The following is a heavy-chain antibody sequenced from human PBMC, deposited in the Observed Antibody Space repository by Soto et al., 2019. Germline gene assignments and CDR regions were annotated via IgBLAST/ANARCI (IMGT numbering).Heavy chain of an antibody. V-gene: IGHV1-69*01. Sequence: QVQLVQSGAEVKKPGSSVKVSCQAPGGTFSSYAISWVRQAPGQGLEWMGGIIPILGTAKYAQKFQGRVTITADESTSTGYMELSSLRSEDTAVYYCARSQGGSSSLDIYYYYYYGMDVWGQGTTVTVSS. CDR1: GGTFSSYA. CDR3: ARSQGGSSSLDIYYYYYYGMDV. D-gene: IGHD2-15*01. CDR2: IIPILGTA. J-gene: IGHJ6*02.